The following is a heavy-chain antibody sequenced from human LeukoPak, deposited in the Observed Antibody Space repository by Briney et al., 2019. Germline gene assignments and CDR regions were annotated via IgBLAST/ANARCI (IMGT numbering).Heavy chain of an antibody. CDR2: INPNSGGT. J-gene: IGHJ3*02. CDR3: ARGRGDTAMANAFDI. D-gene: IGHD5-18*01. V-gene: IGHV1-2*02. Sequence: ASVKVSCKASGYTFTGYYMHWVRQAPGQGLEWMGWINPNSGGTNYAQKLQGRVTMTTDTSTSTAYMELRSLRSDDTAVYYCARGRGDTAMANAFDIWGQGTMVTVSS. CDR1: GYTFTGYY.